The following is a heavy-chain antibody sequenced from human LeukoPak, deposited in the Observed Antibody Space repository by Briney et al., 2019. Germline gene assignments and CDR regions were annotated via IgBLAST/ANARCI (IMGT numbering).Heavy chain of an antibody. Sequence: SETFSLNSAVYGGSFSGNCWSWIRQPPGQGREWMGEINHSGSTNYNPSLKSRITISVDTSITEFFQKRSSVTAADTAVHYCARGAMVRGVNTKGRGYNWFDPWGQGTLVTVSS. D-gene: IGHD3-10*01. V-gene: IGHV4-34*01. CDR3: ARGAMVRGVNTKGRGYNWFDP. J-gene: IGHJ5*02. CDR2: INHSGST. CDR1: GGSFSGNC.